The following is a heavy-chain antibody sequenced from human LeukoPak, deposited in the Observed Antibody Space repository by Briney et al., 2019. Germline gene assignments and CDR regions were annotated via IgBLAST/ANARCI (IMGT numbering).Heavy chain of an antibody. D-gene: IGHD2-21*02. J-gene: IGHJ4*02. CDR2: ISGSGGST. CDR3: AKVVTGGYFDY. Sequence: GGSLRLSCAASGFTFSDYYMSWVRQAPGKGLEWVSAISGSGGSTYYADSVKGRFTISRDNSKNTLYLQMNSLRAEDTAVYYCAKVVTGGYFDYWGQGTLVTVSS. CDR1: GFTFSDYY. V-gene: IGHV3-23*01.